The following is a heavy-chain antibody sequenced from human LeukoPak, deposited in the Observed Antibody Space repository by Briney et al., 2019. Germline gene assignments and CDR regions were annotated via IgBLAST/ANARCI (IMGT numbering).Heavy chain of an antibody. D-gene: IGHD3-22*01. CDR1: GFTFSNAW. CDR2: IKSKTDGGTT. V-gene: IGHV3-15*01. J-gene: IGHJ6*03. CDR3: TTYYYDSSGYDGYYYYMDV. Sequence: GGSLRLSCAASGFTFSNAWMSWVRQAPGKGLEWVGRIKSKTDGGTTDYAAPVKGRFTISRDDSKNTLYLQMNSLKTEDTAVYYCTTYYYDSSGYDGYYYYMDVWGKGTTVTVSS.